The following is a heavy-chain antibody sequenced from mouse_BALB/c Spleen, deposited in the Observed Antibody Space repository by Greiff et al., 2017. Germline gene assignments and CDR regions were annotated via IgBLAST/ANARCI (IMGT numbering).Heavy chain of an antibody. CDR3: TRWGTTGAMDY. D-gene: IGHD1-1*01. Sequence: SGAELVKPGASVKLSCKASGYTFTSYYMYWVKQRPGQGLEWIGEINPSNGGTNFNEKFKSKATLTVDKSSSTAYMQLSSLTSEDSAVYYCTRWGTTGAMDYWGQGTSVTVSS. CDR2: INPSNGGT. V-gene: IGHV1S81*02. J-gene: IGHJ4*01. CDR1: GYTFTSYY.